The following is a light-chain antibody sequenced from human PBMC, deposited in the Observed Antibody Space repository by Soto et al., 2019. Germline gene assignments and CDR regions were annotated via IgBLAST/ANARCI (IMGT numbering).Light chain of an antibody. CDR3: QQCYSAST. V-gene: IGKV1-39*01. CDR2: GAS. Sequence: DIQMTQSPSSLSASVGDRVTITCRASQSIDSYLNWYQQKPGRAPKLLIYGASTLQSGVPSRVSGAGSGTDFTLTISSLQPEDFATYYCQQCYSASTFGQGTKVEIK. CDR1: QSIDSY. J-gene: IGKJ1*01.